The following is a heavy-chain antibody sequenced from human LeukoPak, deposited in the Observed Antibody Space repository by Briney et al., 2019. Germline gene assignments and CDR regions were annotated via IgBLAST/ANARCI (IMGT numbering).Heavy chain of an antibody. CDR1: GGSLSSSSYY. CDR3: ARLGGGYSYGYRYSFDY. Sequence: SETLSLTCTVSGGSLSSSSYYWDWIRQPPGKGLEWVGSIYYSGVTYYNPSLKSRVTISADTSRNQFSLKLSSVTAADTAVYYCARLGGGYSYGYRYSFDYWGQGTLVTVSS. D-gene: IGHD5-18*01. CDR2: IYYSGVT. J-gene: IGHJ4*02. V-gene: IGHV4-39*01.